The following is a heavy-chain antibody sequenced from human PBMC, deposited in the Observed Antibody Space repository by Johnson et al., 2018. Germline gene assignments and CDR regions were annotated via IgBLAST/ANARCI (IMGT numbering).Heavy chain of an antibody. CDR3: AKRADGSGWRIPYFYYYGMDV. CDR1: GFTFSSYA. J-gene: IGHJ6*02. D-gene: IGHD6-19*01. Sequence: EVQLVESGGGLVQPGGSLRLSCAASGFTFSSYAMSWVRQAPGKGLEWVSAISGSGGSTYYADSVKGRFTISRDNSKNTLYLQMNSLRAEDTAVYYWAKRADGSGWRIPYFYYYGMDVWGQGTTVTVSS. V-gene: IGHV3-23*04. CDR2: ISGSGGST.